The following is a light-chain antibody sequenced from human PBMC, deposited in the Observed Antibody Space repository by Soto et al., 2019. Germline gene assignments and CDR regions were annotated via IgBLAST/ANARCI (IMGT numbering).Light chain of an antibody. V-gene: IGLV4-69*01. J-gene: IGLJ3*02. Sequence: QPVLTQSPSASASLGASVKLTCTLTSGHSSYAIAWHQQQPERGPRYLMKLDSDGSHFKGDGVPDRFSGSSSGSERYLTISSLQSEDEADYYCQTWGTGFRVFGGGTKLTVL. CDR1: SGHSSYA. CDR2: LDSDGSH. CDR3: QTWGTGFRV.